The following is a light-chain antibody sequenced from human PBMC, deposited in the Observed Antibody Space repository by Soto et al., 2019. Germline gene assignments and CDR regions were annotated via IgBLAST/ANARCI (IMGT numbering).Light chain of an antibody. V-gene: IGKV1-39*01. CDR1: QNIDYY. CDR3: QQSYSTLLIT. CDR2: GAS. J-gene: IGKJ5*01. Sequence: DIQMTQSPSSLSASVGDRVTITCRASQNIDYYLNWYQQKPGKAPKFLIYGASTLQSGVPSRFSGSGCGTQFTLTISNLQPEDSATYYCQQSYSTLLITFGQGTRLEIK.